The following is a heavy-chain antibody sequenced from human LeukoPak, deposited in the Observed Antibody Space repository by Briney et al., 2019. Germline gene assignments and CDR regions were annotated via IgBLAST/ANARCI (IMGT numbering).Heavy chain of an antibody. CDR1: GGSISSGSYY. V-gene: IGHV4-61*02. CDR3: ARDRAQAVAGTSYYYYYMDV. J-gene: IGHJ6*03. D-gene: IGHD6-19*01. CDR2: IYTSGST. Sequence: ASETLSLTCTVSGGSISSGSYYWSWIRQPAGKGLEWIGRIYTSGSTNYNPSLKSRVTISVDTSKNQFSLKLSSVTAADTAVYYCARDRAQAVAGTSYYYYYMDVWGKGTTVTVSS.